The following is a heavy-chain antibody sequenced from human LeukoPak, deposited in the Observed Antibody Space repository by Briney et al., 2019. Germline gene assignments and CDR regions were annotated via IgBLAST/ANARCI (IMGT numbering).Heavy chain of an antibody. CDR1: GFTLSSYW. V-gene: IGHV3-7*03. CDR2: IKQDGSEK. J-gene: IGHJ4*02. D-gene: IGHD3-10*01. CDR3: ARASICFDY. Sequence: GGSLRLSCAASGFTLSSYWMSWVRQAPGKGLEWVANIKQDGSEKYYVDSVKGRFTISRDNAKNSLYLQMNSLRAEDTAVYYCARASICFDYWGQGTLVTVSS.